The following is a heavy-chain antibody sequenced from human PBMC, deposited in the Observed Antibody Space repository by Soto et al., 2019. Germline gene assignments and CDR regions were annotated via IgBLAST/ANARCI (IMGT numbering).Heavy chain of an antibody. CDR2: IIPILRMA. D-gene: IGHD3-10*01. CDR3: ATSYGSGSAHFDF. J-gene: IGHJ4*02. Sequence: QVQLVQSGAEVKMPGSSVKVSCTASGGTFTSYTFSWVRQVPGQGLEWMGRIIPILRMADFAQKFQGRVTINADDSTSTVYMKLSSLRSEDKAVYYCATSYGSGSAHFDFWGEGTLVTVS. V-gene: IGHV1-69*02. CDR1: GGTFTSYT.